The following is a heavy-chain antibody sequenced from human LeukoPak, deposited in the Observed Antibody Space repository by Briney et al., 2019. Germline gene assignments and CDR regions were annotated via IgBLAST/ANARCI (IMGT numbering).Heavy chain of an antibody. D-gene: IGHD2-2*01. Sequence: GGSLRLSCAASGFTFSSYWMSWVRQAPGKGLEWVANIKQDGSEKYYVDSVKGRFTISRDNAENSMYLQMNSLRAEDTAVYYCAREVSVLPGVPAEASDYWGQGTLVTVSS. CDR1: GFTFSSYW. J-gene: IGHJ4*02. V-gene: IGHV3-7*01. CDR3: AREVSVLPGVPAEASDY. CDR2: IKQDGSEK.